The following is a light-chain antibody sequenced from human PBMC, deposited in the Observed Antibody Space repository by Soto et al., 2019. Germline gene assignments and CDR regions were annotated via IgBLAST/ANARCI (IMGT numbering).Light chain of an antibody. Sequence: QSVLTQPPSASGSPGQSVTISCTGTSGDVGGYHYVSWYQQHPGKAPKLMIFDVIKRPSGVPDRFSGSKSGNTASLTVSGLQAEDEADYYCAAWDDSLSALYVFGTGTKLTVL. V-gene: IGLV2-8*01. J-gene: IGLJ1*01. CDR2: DVI. CDR3: AAWDDSLSALYV. CDR1: SGDVGGYHY.